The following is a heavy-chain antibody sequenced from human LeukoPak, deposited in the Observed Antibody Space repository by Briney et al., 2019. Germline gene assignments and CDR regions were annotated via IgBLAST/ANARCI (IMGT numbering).Heavy chain of an antibody. Sequence: GGSLRLSCAASGFTFDDSGMSWVRQAPGKGLEWVSGINWDGSSTGYADSVKGRFIISRDNAKNSLYLQMNSLRAGDTAVYYCVRRYMATSAEDFDYWGQGTLVTVSS. V-gene: IGHV3-20*04. CDR2: INWDGSST. J-gene: IGHJ4*02. D-gene: IGHD5-24*01. CDR3: VRRYMATSAEDFDY. CDR1: GFTFDDSG.